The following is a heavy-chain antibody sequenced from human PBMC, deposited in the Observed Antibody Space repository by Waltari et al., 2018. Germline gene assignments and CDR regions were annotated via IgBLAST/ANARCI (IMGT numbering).Heavy chain of an antibody. CDR2: IISDGSTT. CDR1: GFTFSTYW. CDR3: TRTLAMDV. D-gene: IGHD3-3*02. J-gene: IGHJ6*02. V-gene: IGHV3-74*01. Sequence: EVQLLESGGGLVQTGGSLRLSCAASGFTFSTYWMHWVRQAPGEGLVWVSRIISDGSTTNYADSVKGRFTISRDNAKNTLYLQMNSLRAEDTAVYYCTRTLAMDVWGQGTTVTVSS.